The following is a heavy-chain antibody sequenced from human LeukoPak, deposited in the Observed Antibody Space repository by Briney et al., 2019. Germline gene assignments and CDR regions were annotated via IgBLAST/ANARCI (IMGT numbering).Heavy chain of an antibody. CDR3: AKDAWVTGAPYYFDY. D-gene: IGHD5-18*01. J-gene: IGHJ4*02. Sequence: GGSLRLSCGASGFTFSSYAMSWVRQAPGKGLEWVSAISGSGGSTYYADSVKGRFTISRDNSKNTLYLQMNSLRAEDTAVYYSAKDAWVTGAPYYFDYWGQGTLATVSS. CDR1: GFTFSSYA. V-gene: IGHV3-23*01. CDR2: ISGSGGST.